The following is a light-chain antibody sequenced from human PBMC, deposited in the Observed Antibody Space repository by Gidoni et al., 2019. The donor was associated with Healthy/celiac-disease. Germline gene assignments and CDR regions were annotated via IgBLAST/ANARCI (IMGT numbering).Light chain of an antibody. CDR2: WAS. CDR3: QQYYSTPPT. V-gene: IGKV4-1*01. J-gene: IGKJ1*01. CDR1: QSVLYSSNNKNY. Sequence: DIVMTQSPESLAVYLGERATINCKSSQSVLYSSNNKNYLAGYQQKPGQPPKLLIYWASTRESGVPDRFSGSGSGTDFTLTISSLQAEDVAVYYCQQYYSTPPTFGQGTKVEIK.